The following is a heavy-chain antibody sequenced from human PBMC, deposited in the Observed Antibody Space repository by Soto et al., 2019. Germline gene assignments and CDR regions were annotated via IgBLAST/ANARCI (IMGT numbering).Heavy chain of an antibody. CDR2: IIPIFGTA. Sequence: GASVKVSCKASGGTFSSYAISWVRQAPGQGLEWMGGIIPIFGTANYAQKFQGRVTITADESTSTAYMELSSLRSEDTAVYYCARSTYSSSMLDWFHPWGQGTLVTVSS. V-gene: IGHV1-69*13. J-gene: IGHJ5*02. CDR3: ARSTYSSSMLDWFHP. D-gene: IGHD6-6*01. CDR1: GGTFSSYA.